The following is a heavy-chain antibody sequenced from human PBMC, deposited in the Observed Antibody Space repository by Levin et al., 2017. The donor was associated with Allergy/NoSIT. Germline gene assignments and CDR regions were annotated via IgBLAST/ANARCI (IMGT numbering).Heavy chain of an antibody. D-gene: IGHD3-3*01. CDR2: INHSGSN. CDR3: ARSRRRLRFLEWSPGDAFDI. CDR1: GGSFSGNY. V-gene: IGHV4-34*01. Sequence: NPSETLSLTCAVYGGSFSGNYWSWIRQPPGKGLEWIGEINHSGSNNYNPSLKSRVTISVDTSKNQFSLKLNSVTAADTAVYYCARSRRRLRFLEWSPGDAFDIWGQGTMVTVSS. J-gene: IGHJ3*02.